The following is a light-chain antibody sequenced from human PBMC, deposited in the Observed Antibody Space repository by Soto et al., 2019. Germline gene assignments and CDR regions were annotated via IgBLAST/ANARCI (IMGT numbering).Light chain of an antibody. Sequence: DIQMTQSPSTLSASVGDRVTITCRASENINSWLAWYQQKPGAAPKLLIYDVSTLESGVPSRFSGSASGTESTLSISSLQSEDFATYYCQHYNSYPFTFGPGTKVDIK. CDR2: DVS. CDR1: ENINSW. V-gene: IGKV1-5*01. J-gene: IGKJ3*01. CDR3: QHYNSYPFT.